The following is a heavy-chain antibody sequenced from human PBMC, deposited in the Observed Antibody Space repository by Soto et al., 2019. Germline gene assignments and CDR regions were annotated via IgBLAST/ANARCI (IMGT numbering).Heavy chain of an antibody. CDR1: GFTFSSYG. V-gene: IGHV3-33*01. CDR2: IWYDGSNK. D-gene: IGHD3-3*01. Sequence: QVQLVESGGGVVQPGRSLRLSCAASGFTFSSYGMHWVRQAPGKGLEWVAVIWYDGSNKYYADSVKGRFTISRDNSKNTMYLQMNSLRAEDTAVYYCARDLITIFGVVIREEDKFRYYGMDVWGQGTTVTVSS. CDR3: ARDLITIFGVVIREEDKFRYYGMDV. J-gene: IGHJ6*02.